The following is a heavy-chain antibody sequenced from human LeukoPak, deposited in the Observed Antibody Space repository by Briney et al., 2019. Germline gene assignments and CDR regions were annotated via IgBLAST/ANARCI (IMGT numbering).Heavy chain of an antibody. D-gene: IGHD3-9*01. CDR1: GFTFSNYW. CDR2: ISGSSIYI. Sequence: GGSLRLSCVASGFTFSNYWINWVRQAPGKGLEWVSYISGSSIYIYYADSVKGRFTISRDNAKSSLYLQMNSLRAEDTAVYYCARDPGPFNDIPEGYFDYWGQGTLVIVSS. J-gene: IGHJ4*02. V-gene: IGHV3-21*01. CDR3: ARDPGPFNDIPEGYFDY.